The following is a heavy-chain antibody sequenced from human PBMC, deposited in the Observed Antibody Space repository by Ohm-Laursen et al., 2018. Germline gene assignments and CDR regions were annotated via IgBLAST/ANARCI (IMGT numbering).Heavy chain of an antibody. CDR1: GFTLSTCH. CDR2: IWFDGSEK. CDR3: ARELAGNGDFDF. V-gene: IGHV3-33*01. J-gene: IGHJ4*02. D-gene: IGHD6-19*01. Sequence: SLRLSCTASGFTLSTCHMHWVRQAPGKGLEWVAVIWFDGSEKSYADFVEGRFTISRDNFKNTLYLQMNSLRAEDTAVYYCARELAGNGDFDFWGQGTLVTVSS.